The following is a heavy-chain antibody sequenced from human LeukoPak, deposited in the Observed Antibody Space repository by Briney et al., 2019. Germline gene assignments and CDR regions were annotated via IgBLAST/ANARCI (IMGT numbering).Heavy chain of an antibody. V-gene: IGHV1-8*01. D-gene: IGHD5-24*01. CDR2: MNPNSGNT. CDR3: ARDQGDGYNYFDY. J-gene: IGHJ4*02. CDR1: GYTFTSYN. Sequence: ASVKVSCKASGYTFTSYNINWVRQAPGQGLEWMGWMNPNSGNTGYAQKFQGRVTMTRNTSISTAYMELSSLRSQDTAVYYCARDQGDGYNYFDYWGQGTLVTVSS.